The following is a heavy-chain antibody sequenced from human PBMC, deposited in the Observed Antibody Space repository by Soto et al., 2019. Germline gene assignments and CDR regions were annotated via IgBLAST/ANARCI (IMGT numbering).Heavy chain of an antibody. CDR3: AKDIVVVPAAADAFDI. CDR1: GVTFSSYA. J-gene: IGHJ3*02. CDR2: ISGNSGST. V-gene: IGHV3-23*01. D-gene: IGHD2-2*01. Sequence: PGGSLRLSCAASGVTFSSYAMSWVRQAPGKGLEWVSVISGNSGSTHYADSVKGRFTISRDNSKNTLYLQMDSLGAEDTAVYYCAKDIVVVPAAADAFDIWGQGTMVTVSS.